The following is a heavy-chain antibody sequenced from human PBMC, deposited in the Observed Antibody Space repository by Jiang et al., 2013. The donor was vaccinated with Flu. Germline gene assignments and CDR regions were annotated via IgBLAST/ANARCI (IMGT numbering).Heavy chain of an antibody. CDR3: AKDLLKLSQGYYGMDV. CDR2: ISWNGGSI. CDR1: GFTFDDYA. V-gene: IGHV3-9*01. J-gene: IGHJ6*02. Sequence: QLLESGGGLVQPGRSLRVSCAASGFTFDDYAMHWVRQTPGKGLEWVSGISWNGGSIGYADSVKGRFTISRDNAKNSLYLQMNSLRAEDTALYYCAKDLLKLSQGYYGMDVWGQGTTVTVSS. D-gene: IGHD2/OR15-2a*01.